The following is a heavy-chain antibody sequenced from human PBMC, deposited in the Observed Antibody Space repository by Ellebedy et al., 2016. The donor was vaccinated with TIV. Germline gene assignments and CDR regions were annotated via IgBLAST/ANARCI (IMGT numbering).Heavy chain of an antibody. V-gene: IGHV4-34*01. CDR3: ARGYRGSGYFDL. Sequence: MPSETLSLTCAVYGGSFSGYYWSWIRQPPGKGLEWIGEINHSGSTNYSPSLKSRVTISVDTSKNQFSLKLSSVTAADTAVYYGARGYRGSGYFDLWGRGTLVTVSS. CDR1: GGSFSGYY. J-gene: IGHJ2*01. D-gene: IGHD1-14*01. CDR2: INHSGST.